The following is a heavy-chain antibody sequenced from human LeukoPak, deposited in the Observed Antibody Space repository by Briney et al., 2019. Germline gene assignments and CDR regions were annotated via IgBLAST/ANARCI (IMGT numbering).Heavy chain of an antibody. V-gene: IGHV4-59*12. CDR1: GGSIRSYY. Sequence: SETVSLTCTVSGGSIRSYYWSWIRQPPGKGLEWIGYIYYSGSTNYNPSLKSRVTMSVDTSKNQFSLKLTSVTAADTAVYYCAREAAAGTFYFDYWGQGTLVTVSS. D-gene: IGHD6-13*01. CDR3: AREAAAGTFYFDY. J-gene: IGHJ4*02. CDR2: IYYSGST.